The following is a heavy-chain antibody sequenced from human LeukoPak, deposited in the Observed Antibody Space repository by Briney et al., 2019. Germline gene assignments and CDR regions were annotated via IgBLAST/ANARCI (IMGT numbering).Heavy chain of an antibody. Sequence: GESLKVSCQTSGYKFTGFWIAWVRQTPGEGLEWMGIIDPSDSDVTYGPSFQGQVTISVDRSLSSAFLQWRALQTSDAALYFCARVGDGLKGGLDYWCQGTLVSVSS. D-gene: IGHD5-24*01. CDR3: ARVGDGLKGGLDY. CDR2: IDPSDSDV. J-gene: IGHJ4*02. CDR1: GYKFTGFW. V-gene: IGHV5-51*01.